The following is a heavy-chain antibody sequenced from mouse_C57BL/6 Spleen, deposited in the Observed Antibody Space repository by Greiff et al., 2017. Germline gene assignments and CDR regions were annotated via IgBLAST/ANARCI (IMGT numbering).Heavy chain of an antibody. J-gene: IGHJ3*01. Sequence: EVKLMESGGGLVQPKGSLKLSCAASGFSFNTYAMNWVRQAPGKGLEWVARIRSKSNNYATYYADSVKDRFPISRDDSESMLYLQMNNLKTEDTAMYYCVRPYYYGSSYGAYWGQGTLVTVSA. CDR1: GFSFNTYA. V-gene: IGHV10-1*01. D-gene: IGHD1-1*01. CDR3: VRPYYYGSSYGAY. CDR2: IRSKSNNYAT.